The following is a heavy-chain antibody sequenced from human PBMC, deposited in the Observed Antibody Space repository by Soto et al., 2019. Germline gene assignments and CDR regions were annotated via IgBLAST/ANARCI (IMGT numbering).Heavy chain of an antibody. J-gene: IGHJ6*02. V-gene: IGHV3-21*01. Sequence: GGSLRLSCAASGFTFSSYSINWVRQAPGKGLERVSSIRSSSNYIYYADSVKGRFTISRDNAKNSLYLQMNSLRAEDTAVYYCARSRELYYNGMDVWGQGTTVTVSS. CDR2: IRSSSNYI. D-gene: IGHD1-7*01. CDR1: GFTFSSYS. CDR3: ARSRELYYNGMDV.